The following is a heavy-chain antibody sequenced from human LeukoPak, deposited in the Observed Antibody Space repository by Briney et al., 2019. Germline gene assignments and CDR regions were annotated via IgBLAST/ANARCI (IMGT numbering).Heavy chain of an antibody. CDR1: GFMFKIHA. V-gene: IGHV3-23*01. CDR3: AKDPIGSSYYGGDS. CDR2: ISGVGGST. D-gene: IGHD6-13*01. J-gene: IGHJ4*02. Sequence: GGSLRLSCAASGFMFKIHAMSWVRQAPGKGLEWVSTISGVGGSTYYADSVKGRFTISRDNSKNTLYLQMNSLRAEDTAVYYCAKDPIGSSYYGGDSWGQGTLVTVLS.